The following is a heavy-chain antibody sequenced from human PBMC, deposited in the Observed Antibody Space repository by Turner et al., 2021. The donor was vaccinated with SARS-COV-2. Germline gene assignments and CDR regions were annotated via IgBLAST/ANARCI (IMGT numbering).Heavy chain of an antibody. CDR1: GYTLIELS. J-gene: IGHJ4*02. CDR3: ATEYAIVEATLLDY. D-gene: IGHD1-26*01. CDR2: FDHEDGET. Sequence: QVPLVQSGAEVKNPGASVKVPCKVSGYTLIELSMHWDRQAPGKGLEWMGGFDHEDGETIYAQKIQGRGTMTEDTATDTADMGLSSLRAEDTAVYYCATEYAIVEATLLDYWGQGTLVTVSS. V-gene: IGHV1-24*01.